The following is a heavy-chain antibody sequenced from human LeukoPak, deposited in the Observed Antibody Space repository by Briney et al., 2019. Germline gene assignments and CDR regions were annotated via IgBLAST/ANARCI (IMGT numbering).Heavy chain of an antibody. CDR3: ATAHQFSFQA. CDR1: GFTFRTYD. CDR2: LIWTSDTA. Sequence: GGSLRFSCAASGFTFRTYDMTWVRQAPGQGLQWVSLIWTSDTAFYADSVKGRVTIYRDNSANTLYLQMNSLGVEDTAVYYCATAHQFSFQAWGQGTVVTVSS. D-gene: IGHD2-2*01. V-gene: IGHV3-23*01. J-gene: IGHJ1*01.